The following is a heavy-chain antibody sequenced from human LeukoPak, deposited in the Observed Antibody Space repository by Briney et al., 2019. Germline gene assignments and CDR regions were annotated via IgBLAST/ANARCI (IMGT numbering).Heavy chain of an antibody. D-gene: IGHD3-10*01. V-gene: IGHV4-30-2*01. CDR2: IYHSGST. CDR3: ATTMVRGVRLDYYYGMDV. Sequence: SETLSLTCAVSGGSISSGGYSWSWIRQPPGKGLEWIGYIYHSGSTYYNPSLQSRVTISVDRSKNQFSLKLSSVTAADTAVYYCATTMVRGVRLDYYYGMDVWGQGTTVTVSS. J-gene: IGHJ6*02. CDR1: GGSISSGGYS.